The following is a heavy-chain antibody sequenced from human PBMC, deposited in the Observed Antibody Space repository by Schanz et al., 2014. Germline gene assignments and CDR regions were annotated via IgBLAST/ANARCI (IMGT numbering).Heavy chain of an antibody. CDR2: ISWNSGNI. CDR1: GFTFDDHA. V-gene: IGHV3-9*01. Sequence: DVHLMESGGGLVQPGGSLRLSCAGSGFTFDDHAMHWVRQVPGKGLEWVSGISWNSGNIAYADSVKGRFTISRDNAKNSLYLQMNSRRPEDTALYYCAKVQTHTLYGGNSCFDYWGQGTLVTVS. J-gene: IGHJ4*02. CDR3: AKVQTHTLYGGNSCFDY. D-gene: IGHD2-21*02.